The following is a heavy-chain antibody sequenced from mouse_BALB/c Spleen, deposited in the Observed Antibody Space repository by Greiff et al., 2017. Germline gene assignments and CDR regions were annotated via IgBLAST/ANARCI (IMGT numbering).Heavy chain of an antibody. Sequence: QVQLQQSGPGLVAPSQSLSITCTVSGFSLTSYDISWIRQPPGKGLEWLGVIWTGGGTNYNSAFMSRLSISKDNSKSQVFLKMNSLQTDDTAIYYCVRDDGSSYYWYFDVWGAGTTVTVSS. CDR1: GFSLTSYD. J-gene: IGHJ1*01. V-gene: IGHV2-9-2*01. CDR3: VRDDGSSYYWYFDV. D-gene: IGHD1-1*01. CDR2: IWTGGGT.